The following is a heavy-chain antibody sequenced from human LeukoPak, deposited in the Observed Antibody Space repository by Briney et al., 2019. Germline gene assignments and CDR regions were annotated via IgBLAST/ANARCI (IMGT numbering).Heavy chain of an antibody. CDR1: TYNLTELS. CDR2: FDPGDGET. Sequence: ASVKVSCKVSTYNLTELSMHWVRQAPGKGLEWMGGFDPGDGETIYAQKFQGRVTMTEDTSTDTAYMELSSLRSEDTAVYYCATCYYDSSGCFDYWGQGTLVTVSS. V-gene: IGHV1-24*01. J-gene: IGHJ4*02. D-gene: IGHD3-22*01. CDR3: ATCYYDSSGCFDY.